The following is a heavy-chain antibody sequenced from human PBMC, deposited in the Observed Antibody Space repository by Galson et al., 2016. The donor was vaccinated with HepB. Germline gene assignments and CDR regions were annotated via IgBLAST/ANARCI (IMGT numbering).Heavy chain of an antibody. CDR3: AKDRKSEGYCSCVICHNWFDP. CDR2: ISGSGGST. CDR1: GFTFSKYA. Sequence: SLRLSCAASGFTFSKYAMTWVRQAPGKGLEWVSGISGSGGSTFYADSVKGRFTISRDNSKNTLYLQMNSLRAEDTAVYYCAKDRKSEGYCSCVICHNWFDPWGQGTLVTVSS. J-gene: IGHJ5*02. V-gene: IGHV3-23*01. D-gene: IGHD2-15*01.